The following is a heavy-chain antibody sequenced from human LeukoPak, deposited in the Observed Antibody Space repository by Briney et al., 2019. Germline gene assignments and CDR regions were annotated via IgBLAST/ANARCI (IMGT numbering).Heavy chain of an antibody. D-gene: IGHD3-16*01. CDR3: TRRHQDWGNAFDI. CDR2: IKQEGSEK. J-gene: IGHJ3*02. CDR1: GFTFINYC. Sequence: GGSLRLSCAASGFTFINYCMSWVRQAPGKGLEWVAIIKQEGSEKYYVDSVKGRFTISRDNAKNSLYLQMNSLRAEDTAVYYCTRRHQDWGNAFDIWGQGTMVTVSS. V-gene: IGHV3-7*01.